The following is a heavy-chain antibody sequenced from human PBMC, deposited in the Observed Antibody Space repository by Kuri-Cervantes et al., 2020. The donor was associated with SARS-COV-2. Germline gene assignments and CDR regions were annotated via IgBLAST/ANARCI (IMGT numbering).Heavy chain of an antibody. CDR3: ARGGGYSNLGYYFDY. V-gene: IGHV4-38-2*01. Sequence: SETLSLTCAVSGYSISSGYYWGWIRQPPGKGLEWIGIIYHRGSSYYNPSLRSRVTVSVDTSKNQFSLKLSSVIAADTAVYYCARGGGYSNLGYYFDYWGQGTLVTVSS. D-gene: IGHD4-11*01. J-gene: IGHJ4*02. CDR2: IYHRGSS. CDR1: GYSISSGYY.